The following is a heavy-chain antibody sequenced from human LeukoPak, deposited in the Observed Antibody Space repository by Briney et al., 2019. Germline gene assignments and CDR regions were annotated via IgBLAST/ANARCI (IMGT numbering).Heavy chain of an antibody. CDR2: IIPIFGTA. J-gene: IGHJ4*02. CDR3: ARVGLKMVRGVLLGY. CDR1: GGTFSSYA. Sequence: GGSLRLSCAASGGTFSSYAISWVRQAPGQGLEWMGGIIPIFGTANYAQKFQGRVTITADESTSTAYMELSSLRSEDTAVYYCARVGLKMVRGVLLGYWGQGTLVTVSS. V-gene: IGHV1-69*01. D-gene: IGHD3-10*01.